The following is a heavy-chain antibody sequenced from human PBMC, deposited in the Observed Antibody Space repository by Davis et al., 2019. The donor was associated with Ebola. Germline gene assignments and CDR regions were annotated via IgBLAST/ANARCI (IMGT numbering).Heavy chain of an antibody. CDR2: INAGNGNT. CDR1: GYTFTSYA. CDR3: ARGDGYSYGLGGKGYFDL. Sequence: AASVKVSCKASGYTFTSYAMHWVRQAPGQRLEWMGWINAGNGNTKYSQKFQGRVTMTEDTSTDTAYMELSSLRSEDTAVYYCARGDGYSYGLGGKGYFDLWGRGTLVTVSS. J-gene: IGHJ2*01. D-gene: IGHD5-18*01. V-gene: IGHV1-3*01.